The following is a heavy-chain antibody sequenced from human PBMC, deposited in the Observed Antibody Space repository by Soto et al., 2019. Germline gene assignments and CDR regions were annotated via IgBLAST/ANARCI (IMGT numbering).Heavy chain of an antibody. D-gene: IGHD4-4*01. Sequence: SVKVSCKASGGTFSSYAISWVRQAPGQGLEWMGGIIPIFGTANYAQKFQGRVTITADESTSTAYMELSSLRSEDTAVYYCAREPPTVKGFSPPPFDWFDPWGQGTLVTVSS. J-gene: IGHJ5*02. V-gene: IGHV1-69*13. CDR1: GGTFSSYA. CDR3: AREPPTVKGFSPPPFDWFDP. CDR2: IIPIFGTA.